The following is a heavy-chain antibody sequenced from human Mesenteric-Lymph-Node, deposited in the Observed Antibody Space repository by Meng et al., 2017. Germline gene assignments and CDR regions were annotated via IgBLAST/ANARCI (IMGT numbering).Heavy chain of an antibody. CDR3: ARAAYYYDSVDY. CDR1: GGSISTYY. J-gene: IGHJ4*02. CDR2: IYYSGST. D-gene: IGHD3-22*01. V-gene: IGHV4-59*01. Sequence: GSLRLSCSVSGGSISTYYWSWIRQPPGKGLEWIGYIYYSGSTKYNPSLKSRVTISVDTSKNQFSLKLSSVTAADTAVYYCARAAYYYDSVDYWGQGTLVTVSS.